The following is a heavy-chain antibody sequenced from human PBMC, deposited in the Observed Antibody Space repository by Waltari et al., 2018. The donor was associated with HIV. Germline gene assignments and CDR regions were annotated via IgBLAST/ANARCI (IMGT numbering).Heavy chain of an antibody. D-gene: IGHD3-22*01. Sequence: QVQLVESGGGVVQPGRSLRLSCAVSGFTFSTFAMHWVRQAPGKGLGWVAVIWYDGENNDYADSVKGRFTISRDNSKNTLYLQMNSLRVEDTAVYYCARGGYYYDISGYYHYWGQGTLVTVSS. CDR3: ARGGYYYDISGYYHY. V-gene: IGHV3-33*01. CDR1: GFTFSTFA. J-gene: IGHJ4*02. CDR2: IWYDGENN.